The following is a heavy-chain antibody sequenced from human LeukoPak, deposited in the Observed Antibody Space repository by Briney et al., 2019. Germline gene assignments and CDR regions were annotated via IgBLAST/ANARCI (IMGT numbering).Heavy chain of an antibody. CDR3: AKRSRDSSGWFDH. J-gene: IGHJ5*02. Sequence: GGSLRLSCAASGFXFNSYAISWVRQAPGKGLEWPSAIGGSGGTTYYADSVKGRFTISRDNSKDTLYLQMNSLRAEDTALYYCAKRSRDSSGWFDHWGQGTLVTVSS. D-gene: IGHD6-19*01. CDR2: IGGSGGTT. V-gene: IGHV3-23*01. CDR1: GFXFNSYA.